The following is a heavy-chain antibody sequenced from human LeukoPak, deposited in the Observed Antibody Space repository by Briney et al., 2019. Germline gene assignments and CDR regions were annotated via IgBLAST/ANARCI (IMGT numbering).Heavy chain of an antibody. Sequence: GGSLRLSCAASGFIFSNHGMHWVRQAPGKGLEWVAVTSFDGGNKYYADSVKGRFTISRDNSKNTLYLQMNSLRAEDTAIYYCAKIDPTTAETEYWGRGTLVTVSS. D-gene: IGHD4-11*01. CDR1: GFIFSNHG. CDR2: TSFDGGNK. CDR3: AKIDPTTAETEY. V-gene: IGHV3-30*18. J-gene: IGHJ4*02.